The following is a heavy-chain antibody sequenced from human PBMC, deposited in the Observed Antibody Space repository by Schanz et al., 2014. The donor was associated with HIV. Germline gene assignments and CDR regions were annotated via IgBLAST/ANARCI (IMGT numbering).Heavy chain of an antibody. CDR2: ISESGGRS. CDR1: GFTFNNYA. V-gene: IGHV3-23*01. D-gene: IGHD3-22*01. J-gene: IGHJ4*02. CDR3: AKPEYDSRGNSQSHFDY. Sequence: EVQLLESGGGLVQAGGSLRLSCVASGFTFNNYAMTWVRQAPGKGLEWVSSISESGGRSYYADSVNGRFTISRDNSKNTLYLQMTTLRTKDTAVYYCAKPEYDSRGNSQSHFDYWGQGTLVTVSS.